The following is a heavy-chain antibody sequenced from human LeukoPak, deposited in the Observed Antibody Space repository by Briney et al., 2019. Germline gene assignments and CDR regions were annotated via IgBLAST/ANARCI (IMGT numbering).Heavy chain of an antibody. CDR2: ISYDGSNK. Sequence: GRSLRLSRVASGFTFSSYAMHWVRQAPGKGLEWVAVISYDGSNKYYADSVKGRFTISRDSSKNTLYLQMNSLRAEDTAVYYCARDGSTGYYSSLDYWGQGTLVTVSS. V-gene: IGHV3-30-3*01. D-gene: IGHD3-22*01. CDR1: GFTFSSYA. J-gene: IGHJ4*02. CDR3: ARDGSTGYYSSLDY.